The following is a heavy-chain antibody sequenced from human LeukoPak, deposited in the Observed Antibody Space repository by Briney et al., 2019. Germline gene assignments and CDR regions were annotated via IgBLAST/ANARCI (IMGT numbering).Heavy chain of an antibody. CDR1: GGTFSSYA. CDR3: ARGLAARPRYYYYMDV. V-gene: IGHV1-69*05. Sequence: GASVKVSCKASGGTFSSYAISWVRQAPGQGLEWMGGIIPIFGTANYAQKFQGRVTITTDESTSTAYMELSSLRPEDTAVYYCARGLAARPRYYYYMDVWGKGTTVTVSS. J-gene: IGHJ6*03. D-gene: IGHD6-6*01. CDR2: IIPIFGTA.